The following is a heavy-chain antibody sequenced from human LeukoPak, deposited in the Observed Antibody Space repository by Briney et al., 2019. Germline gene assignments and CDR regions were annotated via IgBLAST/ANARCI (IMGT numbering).Heavy chain of an antibody. J-gene: IGHJ5*02. D-gene: IGHD3-22*01. CDR1: GFTFSKYG. CDR3: ARAASYYDSSGYYS. Sequence: GGSLRLSRAASGFTFSKYGMHWVRQAPGKGLEWVAVILYDGSYKYHADSVKGRFTVSRDNSKNTLYLQMNSLRAEDTAVYYCARAASYYDSSGYYSWGQGTLVTVSS. V-gene: IGHV3-33*05. CDR2: ILYDGSYK.